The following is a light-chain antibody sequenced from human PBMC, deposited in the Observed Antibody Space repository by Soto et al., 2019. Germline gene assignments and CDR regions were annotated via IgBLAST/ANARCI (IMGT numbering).Light chain of an antibody. J-gene: IGKJ1*01. CDR2: GAS. CDR3: QQYGASPRK. CDR1: QGLNSAY. V-gene: IGKV3-20*01. Sequence: ERVLTQSQGTLTMSPGERAALSCRASQGLNSAYLAWYQQRPGQAPRLLIYGASSRDSGIPDRFSGSGSGTDFTLTISRLEPEDFAVYFCQQYGASPRKFGQGTKV.